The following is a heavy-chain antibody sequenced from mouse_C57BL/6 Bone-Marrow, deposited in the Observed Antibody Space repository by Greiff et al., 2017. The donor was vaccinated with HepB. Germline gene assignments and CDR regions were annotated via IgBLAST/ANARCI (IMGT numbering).Heavy chain of an antibody. V-gene: IGHV5-4*01. D-gene: IGHD2-4*01. CDR1: GFTFSSYA. CDR2: ISDGGSYT. CDR3: ARDYYDYGWYFDV. Sequence: EVQRVESGGGLVKPGGSLKLSCAASGFTFSSYAMSWVRQTPEKRLEWVATISDGGSYTYYPDNVKGRFTISRDNAKNNLYLQMSHLKSEDTAMYYCARDYYDYGWYFDVWGTGTTGTVAS. J-gene: IGHJ1*03.